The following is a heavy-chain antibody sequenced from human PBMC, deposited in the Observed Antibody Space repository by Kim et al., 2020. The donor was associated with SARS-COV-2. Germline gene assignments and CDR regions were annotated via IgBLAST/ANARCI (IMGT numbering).Heavy chain of an antibody. D-gene: IGHD3-10*01. CDR2: IHRNDDER. V-gene: IGHV3-23*01. J-gene: IGHJ4*02. CDR3: AKGLGTRWFAFES. Sequence: GGSLRLSCAASGFTFSRYAMTWVRQAPGKGLEWVSTIHRNDDERYYAESVKGRFTISRDKSKNTLYLQMDSLRADDTDVYYCAKGLGTRWFAFESWGQGT. CDR1: GFTFSRYA.